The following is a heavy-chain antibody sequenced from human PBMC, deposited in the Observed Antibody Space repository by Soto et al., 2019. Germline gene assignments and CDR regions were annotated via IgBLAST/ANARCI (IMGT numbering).Heavy chain of an antibody. CDR1: GFTFSSYW. D-gene: IGHD2-21*01. CDR3: ARPIRPYCGGECYYGLADFDI. Sequence: GGSLRLSCAASGFTFSSYWMSWVRQAPGRGLEWVANIKQDGSEKYYVDSVKGRFTISRDNAKNSLYLQMNSLRAEDTAVYYCARPIRPYCGGECYYGLADFDIWGQGTMVTVSS. J-gene: IGHJ3*02. CDR2: IKQDGSEK. V-gene: IGHV3-7*01.